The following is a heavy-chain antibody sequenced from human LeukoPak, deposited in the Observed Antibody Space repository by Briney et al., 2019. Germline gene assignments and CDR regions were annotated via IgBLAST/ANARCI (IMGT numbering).Heavy chain of an antibody. CDR1: GFTFDAYA. V-gene: IGHV3-9*01. CDR3: AKDFAVGNTPRVYAFDI. CDR2: ISRNSDYI. Sequence: PGGSLRLSCAASGFTFDAYAMHWVRQVPGKGLEWVSGISRNSDYIGYGDSVQGRFIISRDNARDSLFLEMNSLRAEDTALYFCAKDFAVGNTPRVYAFDIWGQGTMVTVSS. J-gene: IGHJ3*02. D-gene: IGHD1-26*01.